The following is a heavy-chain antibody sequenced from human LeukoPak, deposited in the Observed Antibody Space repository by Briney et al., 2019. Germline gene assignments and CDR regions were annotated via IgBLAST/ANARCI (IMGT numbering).Heavy chain of an antibody. CDR3: ARRGTAGVFDY. J-gene: IGHJ4*02. CDR2: TYYRSKWYN. D-gene: IGHD2-8*02. CDR1: GDSVSRTNIA. Sequence: SQTLSLTCAISGDSVSRTNIAWNWIRQSPSRGLEWLGRTYYRSKWYNDYAVSVKSRITINPDTSKNQFSLQLNSVTPEDTAVYYCARRGTAGVFDYWGQGTLVTVSS. V-gene: IGHV6-1*01.